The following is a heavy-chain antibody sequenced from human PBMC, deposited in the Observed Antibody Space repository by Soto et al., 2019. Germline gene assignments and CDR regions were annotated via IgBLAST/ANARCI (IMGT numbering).Heavy chain of an antibody. Sequence: SGGSLRLSCAASGFTFSSYGMHWVRQAPGKGLEWVAVISYDGSNKYYADSVKGRFTISRDNPKNTLYLQMNSLRAEDTAVYYCAKDHYYGSGSYPNWFDPWGQGTLVTVSS. J-gene: IGHJ5*02. CDR3: AKDHYYGSGSYPNWFDP. CDR1: GFTFSSYG. V-gene: IGHV3-30*18. CDR2: ISYDGSNK. D-gene: IGHD3-10*01.